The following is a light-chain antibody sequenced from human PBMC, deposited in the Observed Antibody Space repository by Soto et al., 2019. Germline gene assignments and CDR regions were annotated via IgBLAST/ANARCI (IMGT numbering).Light chain of an antibody. CDR3: QQYNNWPPSWT. J-gene: IGKJ1*01. CDR1: QSVSSN. V-gene: IGKV3-15*01. CDR2: GAS. Sequence: EIVMTQSPATLSVSPGERATLSCRASQSVSSNLAWYQQKPGQAPRLLIYGASTRATGIPARFTGSGPGTEFTLTISSLQSEDFAVYYCQQYNNWPPSWTFGPGTKGDIK.